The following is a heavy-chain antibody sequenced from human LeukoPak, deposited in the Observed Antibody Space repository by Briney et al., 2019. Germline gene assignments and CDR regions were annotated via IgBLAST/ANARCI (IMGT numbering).Heavy chain of an antibody. CDR2: IYYTGTT. CDR3: ARGYDIDV. Sequence: GSLRLSCAASGFTVSSNYMSWIRQPPGKALEWIGYIYYTGTTKYNPSLKSRATISLDTSKNQFSLKLTSVTAADTALFFCARGYDIDVWGQGTTVTVSS. V-gene: IGHV4-59*02. CDR1: GFTVSSNY. J-gene: IGHJ6*02.